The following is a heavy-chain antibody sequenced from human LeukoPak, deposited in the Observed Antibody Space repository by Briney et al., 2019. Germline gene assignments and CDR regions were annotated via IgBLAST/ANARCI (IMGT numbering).Heavy chain of an antibody. V-gene: IGHV1-69*04. J-gene: IGHJ6*03. CDR1: GGTFSSYT. Sequence: SVKVSCKASGGTFSSYTISWVRQAPGQGLEWMGRIIPVLGIANYAQKFQGRVTITADKSTSTAYMELSSLRSEDTAVYYCARERCSSTSCYRPYYYMDVWGKGTTVTVSS. D-gene: IGHD2-2*02. CDR2: IIPVLGIA. CDR3: ARERCSSTSCYRPYYYMDV.